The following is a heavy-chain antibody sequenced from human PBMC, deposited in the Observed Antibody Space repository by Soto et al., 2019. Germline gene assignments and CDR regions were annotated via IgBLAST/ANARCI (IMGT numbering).Heavy chain of an antibody. D-gene: IGHD2-2*01. V-gene: IGHV3-9*01. CDR3: AKGGQLLTEGGGY. CDR2: ISWNSGSI. Sequence: EVQLVESGGGLVQPGRSLRLSCAASGFTFDDYAMHWVRQAPGKGLEWVSGISWNSGSIGYADSVKGRFTISRDNAKNCLSLEMNRLRAEDTALYYCAKGGQLLTEGGGYWGQGTLVTVSS. J-gene: IGHJ1*01. CDR1: GFTFDDYA.